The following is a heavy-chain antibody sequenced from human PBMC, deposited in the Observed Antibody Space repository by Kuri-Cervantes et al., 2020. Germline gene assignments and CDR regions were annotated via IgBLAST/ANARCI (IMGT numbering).Heavy chain of an antibody. D-gene: IGHD6-6*01. CDR1: GITVSSNY. Sequence: GGSLRLSCVTSGITVSSNYMTWVRQAPGKGLEWVSIMYSSGDTFYADSVKGRFTVSRDNSINTLYLQLSSLRPEDTAVYYCARALVIEYSSSSEAFDYWGQGTLVTVSS. J-gene: IGHJ4*02. V-gene: IGHV3-66*02. CDR3: ARALVIEYSSSSEAFDY. CDR2: MYSSGDT.